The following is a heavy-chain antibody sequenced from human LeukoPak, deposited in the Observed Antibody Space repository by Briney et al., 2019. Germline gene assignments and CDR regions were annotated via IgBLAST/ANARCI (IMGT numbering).Heavy chain of an antibody. CDR3: ATHVLRYFDWLGISGGGYYFDY. V-gene: IGHV1-24*01. J-gene: IGHJ4*02. D-gene: IGHD3-9*01. CDR2: FSPKIGET. Sequence: ASVRASSKVSGNTLIEFPLNGVRKTLEKGLRWRGGFSPKIGETIYAQKFQGRVTMTEDTSTDTAYMELSSLRSEDTAVYYCATHVLRYFDWLGISGGGYYFDYWGQGTLVTVSS. CDR1: GNTLIEFP.